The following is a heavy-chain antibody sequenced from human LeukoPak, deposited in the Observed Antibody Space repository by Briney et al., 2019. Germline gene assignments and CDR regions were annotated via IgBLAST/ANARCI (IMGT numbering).Heavy chain of an antibody. D-gene: IGHD3-10*01. CDR1: GGTFSSYA. Sequence: ASVKVSCKASGGTFSSYAIIWVRQAPGQGLEWMGRIIPILGIANYAQKFQGRVTITADKSTSTAYMELSSLRSEDTAVYYCARDPEARITMVRGVISYWGQGTLVPVSS. J-gene: IGHJ4*02. CDR3: ARDPEARITMVRGVISY. V-gene: IGHV1-69*04. CDR2: IIPILGIA.